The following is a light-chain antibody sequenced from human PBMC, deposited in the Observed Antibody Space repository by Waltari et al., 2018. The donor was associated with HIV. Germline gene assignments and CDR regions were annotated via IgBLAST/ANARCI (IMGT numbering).Light chain of an antibody. CDR2: TNN. Sequence: QSVLTQPPSASGTPGQRVTISCSGSSSNIGRTYVYWYQQLPGTAPKLLIYTNNQRSSGVPDRFSGSKSGTSASLAISGLRSEDEADYYCAAWDASLSVVFGGGTKLTVL. V-gene: IGLV1-47*01. J-gene: IGLJ2*01. CDR1: SSNIGRTY. CDR3: AAWDASLSVV.